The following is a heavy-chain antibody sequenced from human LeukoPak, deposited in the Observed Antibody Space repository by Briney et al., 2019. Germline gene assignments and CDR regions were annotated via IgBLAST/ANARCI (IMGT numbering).Heavy chain of an antibody. CDR1: GGSISSYY. D-gene: IGHD3-16*01. CDR2: IYYSGST. V-gene: IGHV4-59*01. Sequence: TPSETLSLTCTVSGGSISSYYWSWIRQPPGKGLEWIGYIYYSGSTNYNPSLKSRVTISADTSKNQFSLKLSSVTAADTAVYYCARAGWGSPFDYWGQGTLVTVSS. CDR3: ARAGWGSPFDY. J-gene: IGHJ4*02.